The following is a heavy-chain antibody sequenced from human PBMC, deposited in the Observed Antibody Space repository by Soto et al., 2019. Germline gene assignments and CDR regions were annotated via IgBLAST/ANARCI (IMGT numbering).Heavy chain of an antibody. J-gene: IGHJ4*02. Sequence: GASVNVSCKASGYTFTSYGISWVRQAPGQGLEWMGWISAHNGNTNYAQKLQGRVTMTTDTSTSTAYMELRSLRSDDTAVYYCAREAYGDYWPHVRSIDYWGQGTLVTVSS. CDR1: GYTFTSYG. V-gene: IGHV1-18*01. CDR2: ISAHNGNT. CDR3: AREAYGDYWPHVRSIDY. D-gene: IGHD4-17*01.